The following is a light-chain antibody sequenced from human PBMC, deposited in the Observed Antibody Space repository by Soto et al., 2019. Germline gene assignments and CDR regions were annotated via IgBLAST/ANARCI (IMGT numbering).Light chain of an antibody. CDR1: SSNIGAGYD. J-gene: IGLJ1*01. V-gene: IGLV1-40*01. CDR3: QSYDSSLSGSEV. CDR2: GNS. Sequence: QSVLTQPPSVSGAPGQRVTISCTESSSNIGAGYDVHWYQQLPGTAPKLLMYGNSNRPSGVPDRFSGSKSGTSASLAITGLQAEDEADYYCQSYDSSLSGSEVFGTGTKVTVL.